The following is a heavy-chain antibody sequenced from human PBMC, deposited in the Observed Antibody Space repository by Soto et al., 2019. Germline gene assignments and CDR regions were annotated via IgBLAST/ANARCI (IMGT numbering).Heavy chain of an antibody. CDR3: ATQPGGGGY. J-gene: IGHJ4*02. CDR2: IYSGGYT. V-gene: IGHV3-53*01. D-gene: IGHD3-10*01. Sequence: EVQLVESGGGLIQPGGSLRLSCAVSGFTVSNNYMSWVRQAPGKGLEGVSVIYSGGYTAYGDSVKGRFTISRDNSKNHIYLQKKSLGAADTAVFFGATQPGGGGYWGQGTLVTVSS. CDR1: GFTVSNNY.